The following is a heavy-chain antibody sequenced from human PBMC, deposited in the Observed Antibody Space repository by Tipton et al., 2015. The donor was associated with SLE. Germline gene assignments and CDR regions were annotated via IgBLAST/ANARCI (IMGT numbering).Heavy chain of an antibody. CDR2: IKSKSDGGTT. D-gene: IGHD1-1*01. CDR3: TTDLDGT. J-gene: IGHJ5*02. V-gene: IGHV3-15*01. Sequence: SLRLSCATSGFTYTAVWMSWVRQAPGKGLEWVGRIKSKSDGGTTDYAAPVKGRFSISREDSKYTLYLQMNSLKTEDTAVYYCTTDLDGTWGQGTLVTVSS. CDR1: GFTYTAVW.